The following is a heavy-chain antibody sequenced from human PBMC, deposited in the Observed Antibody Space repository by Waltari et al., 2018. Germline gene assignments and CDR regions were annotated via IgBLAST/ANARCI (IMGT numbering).Heavy chain of an antibody. V-gene: IGHV4-61*09. CDR3: ARDGSDYGDYVYDY. CDR1: GGSISSGSYY. Sequence: QVQLQESGPGLVKPSQTLSLTCTVSGGSISSGSYYWSWIRQPAGKGLGLIGYIYTSWSTNYNPSLMSRVTMSVDTSKNHFSLKLSSVTAADTSVYYCARDGSDYGDYVYDYWGQGTLVTVSS. D-gene: IGHD4-17*01. J-gene: IGHJ4*02. CDR2: IYTSWST.